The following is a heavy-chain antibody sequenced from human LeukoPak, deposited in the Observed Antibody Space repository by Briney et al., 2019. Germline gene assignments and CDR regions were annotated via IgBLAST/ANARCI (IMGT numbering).Heavy chain of an antibody. Sequence: GGSLRLSCAAPGFTFSSHALSWVRQAPGKGLEWVSSLSGSGYNTNYADSVKGRFTISRDNSKNTVYLQMNSLRAGDTAVYYCAKDPYGTRYFDYWGQGTLVTVSS. J-gene: IGHJ4*02. CDR1: GFTFSSHA. CDR3: AKDPYGTRYFDY. D-gene: IGHD2-2*01. V-gene: IGHV3-23*01. CDR2: LSGSGYNT.